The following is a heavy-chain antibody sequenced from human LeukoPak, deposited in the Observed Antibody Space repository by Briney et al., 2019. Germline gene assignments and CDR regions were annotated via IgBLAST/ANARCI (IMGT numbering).Heavy chain of an antibody. CDR3: ARGPPVKYSYCSGGSCYGYNWFDP. V-gene: IGHV1-8*01. CDR2: MNPNSGNT. D-gene: IGHD2-15*01. Sequence: EASVKVSCKASGYTFTSYDINWVRQATGQGLEWMGWMNPNSGNTGYAQKFQGRVTMTRNTSTSTAYMELSSLRSEDTAVYYCARGPPVKYSYCSGGSCYGYNWFDPWGQGTLVTVSS. CDR1: GYTFTSYD. J-gene: IGHJ5*02.